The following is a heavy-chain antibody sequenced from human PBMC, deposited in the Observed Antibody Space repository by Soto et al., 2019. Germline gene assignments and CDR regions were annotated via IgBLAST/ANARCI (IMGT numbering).Heavy chain of an antibody. J-gene: IGHJ4*02. CDR1: CYTVTSYG. CDR2: ITGYDGNA. CDR3: ARTTHEEPTFDY. Sequence: QVQLVQSGAEVKKPGASVKVACKASCYTVTSYGISWVRHAPGQRLEWMGWITGYDGNANYAQKFQGRVTMTTDTSTNTAYMDLRRLSSDDTAVYYCARTTHEEPTFDYWGQGTLVTVSS. D-gene: IGHD1-26*01. V-gene: IGHV1-18*01.